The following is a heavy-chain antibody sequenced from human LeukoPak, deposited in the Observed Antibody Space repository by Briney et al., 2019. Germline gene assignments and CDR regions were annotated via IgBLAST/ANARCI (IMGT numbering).Heavy chain of an antibody. V-gene: IGHV3-13*04. CDR2: IDTAGAT. CDR1: GFTFSYND. CDR3: ARGWGQGLKATFSY. D-gene: IGHD7-27*01. J-gene: IGHJ4*02. Sequence: PGGSLRLSCAASGFTFSYNDMHWVRQPTGKGLEWVSGIDTAGATYYPGSVKGRFTISRENAKNSLHLQMNNLRAGDTAVYYCARGWGQGLKATFSYWGQGTLVTVSS.